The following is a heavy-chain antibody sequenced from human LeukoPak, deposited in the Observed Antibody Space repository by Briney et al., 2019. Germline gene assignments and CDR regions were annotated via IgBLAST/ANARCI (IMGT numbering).Heavy chain of an antibody. CDR1: GFTFNANA. CDR3: AKCGNSVCHLIDY. CDR2: ISGRTGGT. V-gene: IGHV3-23*01. Sequence: PGGSLRLSCAASGFTFNANAMSWVRQAPGKGLEWVSAISGRTGGTYYADSVKGRFTISRDNSKTTLYLQMDRLRAEDTAVYYCAKCGNSVCHLIDYWGQGTLVTVSS. J-gene: IGHJ4*02. D-gene: IGHD5/OR15-5a*01.